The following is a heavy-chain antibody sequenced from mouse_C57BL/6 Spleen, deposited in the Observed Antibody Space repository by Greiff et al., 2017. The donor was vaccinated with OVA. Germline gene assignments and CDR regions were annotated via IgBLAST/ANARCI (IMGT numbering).Heavy chain of an antibody. CDR2: ISYDGSN. J-gene: IGHJ2*01. Sequence: EVQLQQSGPGLVKPSQSLSLTCSVTGYSITSGYYWNWIRQFPGNKLEWMGYISYDGSNNYNPSLKNRISITRDTSKNQFFLKLNSVTTEDTATYYCARAGYGNYGYFDYWGQGTTLTVSS. V-gene: IGHV3-6*01. CDR3: ARAGYGNYGYFDY. CDR1: GYSITSGYY. D-gene: IGHD2-1*01.